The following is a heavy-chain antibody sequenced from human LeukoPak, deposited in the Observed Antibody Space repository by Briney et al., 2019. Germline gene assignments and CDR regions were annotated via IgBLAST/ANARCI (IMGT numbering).Heavy chain of an antibody. Sequence: GASVKVSCKASGYTFTSYGISWVRQAPGQGLEWMGGIIAIFGTTNYAQKFQGRVTITMDESTSTAYMELSSLRSEDTAVYYCARGAVVPATIELWGQGTLVTVSS. V-gene: IGHV1-69*05. CDR2: IIAIFGTT. CDR3: ARGAVVPATIEL. CDR1: GYTFTSYG. J-gene: IGHJ4*02. D-gene: IGHD2-2*02.